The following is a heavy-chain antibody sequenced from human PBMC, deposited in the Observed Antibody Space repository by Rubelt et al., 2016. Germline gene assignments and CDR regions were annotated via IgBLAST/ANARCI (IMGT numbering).Heavy chain of an antibody. CDR1: GYTFTSCD. Sequence: QVQLVQSGAEVKKPGASVKVSCKASGYTFTSCDINWVRQATGQGLEWMGWMNPNSGNTGYAQKFQGRGTRTRKTSISTAYMGLSSLRSVDTAVYYCARLSITIFGVVVYYYGMDVWGQGTTVTVSS. D-gene: IGHD3-3*01. CDR3: ARLSITIFGVVVYYYGMDV. V-gene: IGHV1-8*01. CDR2: MNPNSGNT. J-gene: IGHJ6*02.